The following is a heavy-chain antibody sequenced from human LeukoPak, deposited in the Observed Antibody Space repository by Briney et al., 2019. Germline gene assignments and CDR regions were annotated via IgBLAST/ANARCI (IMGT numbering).Heavy chain of an antibody. CDR3: ARARGDIVVVPAAIWFDP. CDR1: GYPFTGYY. D-gene: IGHD2-2*01. J-gene: IGHJ5*02. V-gene: IGHV1-2*02. CDR2: INPNSGGT. Sequence: ASVNVSCKASGYPFTGYYMHWVRQAPGQGLEWMGWINPNSGGTNYAQKFQGRVTMTRDTSISTAYMELSRLRSDDTAVYYCARARGDIVVVPAAIWFDPWGQGTLVTVSS.